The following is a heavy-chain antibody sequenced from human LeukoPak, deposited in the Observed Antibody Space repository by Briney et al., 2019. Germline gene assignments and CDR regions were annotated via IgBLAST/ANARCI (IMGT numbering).Heavy chain of an antibody. D-gene: IGHD6-19*01. CDR1: GFTFSIYW. CDR2: MNKDGSEK. J-gene: IGHJ4*02. Sequence: GGSLRLSCAASGFTFSIYWMSWVRQAPGKGLEWVANMNKDGSEKYYVDSVKGRFTISRDNAKNSLYLQMNSLRAEDTAVYYCATGLVAGIFDYWGQGTLVTVSS. V-gene: IGHV3-7*01. CDR3: ATGLVAGIFDY.